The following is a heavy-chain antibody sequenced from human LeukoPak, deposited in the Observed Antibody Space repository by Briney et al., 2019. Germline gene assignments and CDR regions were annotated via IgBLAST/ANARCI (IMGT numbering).Heavy chain of an antibody. J-gene: IGHJ4*02. D-gene: IGHD3-9*01. CDR2: ISWNSGSI. CDR3: AKCDNYDILTGHFDY. CDR1: GFTFDDYA. V-gene: IGHV3-9*01. Sequence: GRSLRLPCAASGFTFDDYAMHWVRQAPGKGLEWVSGISWNSGSIGYADSVKGRYTISRDNAKNSLYLQMNSLRAEDTALYYCAKCDNYDILTGHFDYWGQGTLVTVSS.